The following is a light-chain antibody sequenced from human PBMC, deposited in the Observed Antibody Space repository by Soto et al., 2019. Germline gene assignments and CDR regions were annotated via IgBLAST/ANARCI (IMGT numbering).Light chain of an antibody. Sequence: EIVLTQSPATLSLSPGERATLSCRASQSVSSYLVWYQQKPGQAPRVLISDASNRATGIPARFSGSGSGTDFTLTISSLEPEVLAVYYCQQRTNWPVTCGGGTKVEIK. J-gene: IGKJ4*01. CDR2: DAS. CDR3: QQRTNWPVT. V-gene: IGKV3-11*01. CDR1: QSVSSY.